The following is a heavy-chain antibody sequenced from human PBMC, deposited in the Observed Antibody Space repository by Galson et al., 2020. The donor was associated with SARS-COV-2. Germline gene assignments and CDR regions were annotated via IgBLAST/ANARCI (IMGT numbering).Heavy chain of an antibody. D-gene: IGHD3-10*01. CDR3: ASDLGFGDFYL. CDR1: GGSVSSENHY. J-gene: IGHJ4*03. Sequence: SETLSLTCTVSGGSVSSENHYWSWIRQPPGKGLEWIGYVYFSGSTNYNPSLKSRVTISQDTSKNQFSLRLTSVTAADTAVYYCASDLGFGDFYLWGQGTPVTVSS. V-gene: IGHV4-61*01. CDR2: VYFSGST.